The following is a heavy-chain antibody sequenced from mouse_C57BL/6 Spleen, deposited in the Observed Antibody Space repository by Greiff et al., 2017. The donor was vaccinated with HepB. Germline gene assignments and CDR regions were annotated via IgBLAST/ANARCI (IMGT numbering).Heavy chain of an antibody. D-gene: IGHD1-1*01. Sequence: QLQQSGPELVKPGASVKISCKASGYTFTDYYMNWVKQSHGKSLEWIGDINPNNGGTSYNQKFKGKATLTVDKSSSTAYMELRSLTSEDSAVYYCARNYYGSRTGFAYWGQGTLVTVSA. V-gene: IGHV1-26*01. CDR2: INPNNGGT. CDR1: GYTFTDYY. CDR3: ARNYYGSRTGFAY. J-gene: IGHJ3*01.